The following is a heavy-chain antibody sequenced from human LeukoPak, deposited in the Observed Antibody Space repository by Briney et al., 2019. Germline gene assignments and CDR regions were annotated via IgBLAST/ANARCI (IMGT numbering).Heavy chain of an antibody. D-gene: IGHD3-10*01. CDR1: GGTFSSYA. V-gene: IGHV1-69*04. CDR2: IIPILGIA. CDR3: AREYGSGNYFDY. J-gene: IGHJ4*02. Sequence: GASVKVSCKASGGTFSSYAISWVRQAPGQGLEWMGRIIPILGIANYAQKFQGRVTITADKSTSTAYMELSSLRSEDTAVYYCAREYGSGNYFDYWGQGTLVTVSS.